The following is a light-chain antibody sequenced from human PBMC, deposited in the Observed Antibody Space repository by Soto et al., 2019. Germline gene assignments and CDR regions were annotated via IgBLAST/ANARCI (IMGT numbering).Light chain of an antibody. V-gene: IGKV3-15*01. J-gene: IGKJ1*01. Sequence: EVVMTQSPATLSVSPGERATLSRRASQSVSSNLAWYQQIPGQAPTLLIYGASTRATGVPARFSGSGSGTEFTLTISSLQSEDFAVYYCQQYNYWWTFGQGTKVEI. CDR3: QQYNYWWT. CDR1: QSVSSN. CDR2: GAS.